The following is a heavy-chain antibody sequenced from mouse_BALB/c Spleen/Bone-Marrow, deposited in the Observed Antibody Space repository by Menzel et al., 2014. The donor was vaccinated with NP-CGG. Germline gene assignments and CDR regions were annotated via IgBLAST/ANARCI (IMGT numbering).Heavy chain of an antibody. CDR2: IDPANGNT. D-gene: IGHD5-1-1*01. J-gene: IGHJ3*01. CDR3: ARNTQFAY. Sequence: DVQLQESGAELVKPGASVKLSCTASGFNIKDTYMHWVKQRPEQGLEWIGRIDPANGNTKYDPKFQGKATITADTSSNTAYLQLSSLTSEDTAVYYCARNTQFAYWGRGTLVTVSA. CDR1: GFNIKDTY. V-gene: IGHV14-3*02.